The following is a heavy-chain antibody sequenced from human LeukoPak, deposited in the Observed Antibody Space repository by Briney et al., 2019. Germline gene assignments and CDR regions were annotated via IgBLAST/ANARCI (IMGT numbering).Heavy chain of an antibody. Sequence: GGSLTLSCAASGFTFSSYSMNWLRQAPGKGREWVSSISSSSSYIYYADSVKGRFTISRDNAKNSLYLQMNSLRAEDTAVYYCARVLNPMVRGGEAFDYWGQGTLVTVSS. CDR2: ISSSSSYI. CDR3: ARVLNPMVRGGEAFDY. J-gene: IGHJ4*02. V-gene: IGHV3-21*01. CDR1: GFTFSSYS. D-gene: IGHD3-10*01.